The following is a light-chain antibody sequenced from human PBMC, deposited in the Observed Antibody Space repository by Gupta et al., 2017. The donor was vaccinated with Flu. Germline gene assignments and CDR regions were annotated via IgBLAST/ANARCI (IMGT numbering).Light chain of an antibody. J-gene: IGKJ3*01. CDR2: WAS. Sequence: KSSQSVSHSSNNRNYLAWYQQKPGQPPKLLISWASTRESGVPDRFSGSGSGTDFTLTISSLQAEDVAVYYCQQYYSNPPLFTFGPGTKVDIK. CDR1: QSVSHSSNNRNY. V-gene: IGKV4-1*01. CDR3: QQYYSNPPLFT.